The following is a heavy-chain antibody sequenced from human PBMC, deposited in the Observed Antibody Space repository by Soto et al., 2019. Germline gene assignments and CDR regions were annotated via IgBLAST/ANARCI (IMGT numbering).Heavy chain of an antibody. D-gene: IGHD2-21*02. CDR1: GFTFSSYW. Sequence: GGSLRLSCAASGFTFSSYWMSWVRQAPGKGLEWVANIKQDGSEKYYVDSVKGRFTISRGNAKNSLYLQMNSLRAEDTAVYYCARGQSAVTFDPWGQGTLVTVSS. V-gene: IGHV3-7*05. J-gene: IGHJ5*02. CDR2: IKQDGSEK. CDR3: ARGQSAVTFDP.